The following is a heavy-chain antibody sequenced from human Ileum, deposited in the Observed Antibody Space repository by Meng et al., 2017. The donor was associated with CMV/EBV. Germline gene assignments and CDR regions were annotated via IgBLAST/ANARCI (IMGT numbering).Heavy chain of an antibody. CDR3: ARDILIGYIRHNYFDP. J-gene: IGHJ5*02. CDR2: ISTGGST. V-gene: IGHV4-61*02. Sequence: EEAGPRLAEPSQTLSLTSTVSGGSIGSDDFWSWPRQPAGKGLEWIGRISTGGSTSYNPSLKSRVALSLDTSKNQFSLRLSSVTAADTAIYYCARDILIGYIRHNYFDPWGQGTLVTVSS. CDR1: GGSIGSDDF. D-gene: IGHD3-9*01.